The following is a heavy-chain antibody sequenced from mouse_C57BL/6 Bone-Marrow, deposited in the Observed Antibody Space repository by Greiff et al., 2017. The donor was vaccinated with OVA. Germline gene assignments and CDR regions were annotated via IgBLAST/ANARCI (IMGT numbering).Heavy chain of an antibody. V-gene: IGHV1-64*01. Sequence: QVHVKQSGAELVKPGASVKLSCKASGYTFTSYWMHWVKQRPGQGLEWIGMIHPNSGSTNYNEKFKSKATLTVDKSSSTAYMQLSSLTSEDSAVYYCARSNLPFDYWGQGTTLTVSS. CDR3: ARSNLPFDY. CDR1: GYTFTSYW. CDR2: IHPNSGST. D-gene: IGHD2-5*01. J-gene: IGHJ2*01.